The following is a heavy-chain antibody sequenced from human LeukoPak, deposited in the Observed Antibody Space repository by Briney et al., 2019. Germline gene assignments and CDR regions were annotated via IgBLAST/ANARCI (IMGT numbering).Heavy chain of an antibody. CDR1: GFTLSSYA. V-gene: IGHV3-23*01. Sequence: GASLRLSCAASGFTLSSYAMSWVRQAPGKGLEWVSAISGSGGSTYYADSVKGRFTISRDNSKNTLYLQMNSLRAEDTAVYYCAKDGRRYDFWSGSDYWGQGTLVTVSS. J-gene: IGHJ4*02. CDR2: ISGSGGST. CDR3: AKDGRRYDFWSGSDY. D-gene: IGHD3-3*01.